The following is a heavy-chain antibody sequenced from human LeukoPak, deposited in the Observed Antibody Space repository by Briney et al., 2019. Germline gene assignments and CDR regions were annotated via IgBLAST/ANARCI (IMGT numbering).Heavy chain of an antibody. J-gene: IGHJ4*02. V-gene: IGHV1-46*01. CDR2: INPTGGST. Sequence: WASVKVSCKASGYTFTSYYMHWVRQAPGQGLEWMGLINPTGGSTGYAQKFQGRVTMTRDMSTSTDYMELSSLRSDDTAVYYCASGYSYDLFDYWGQGTLVAVSS. CDR1: GYTFTSYY. CDR3: ASGYSYDLFDY. D-gene: IGHD5-18*01.